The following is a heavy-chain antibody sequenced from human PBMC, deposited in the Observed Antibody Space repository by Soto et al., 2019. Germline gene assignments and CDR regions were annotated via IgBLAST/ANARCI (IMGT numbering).Heavy chain of an antibody. Sequence: SETLSLTCAVYGGSFSGYYWSWIRQPPGKGLEWIGEINHSGSTNYNPSLKSRVTISVDTSKNQFSLKLSSVTAADTAVYYCARGPGYCSGGSCYSGLRIPRPLDYWGQGTLVTVS. CDR3: ARGPGYCSGGSCYSGLRIPRPLDY. D-gene: IGHD2-15*01. CDR2: INHSGST. V-gene: IGHV4-34*01. CDR1: GGSFSGYY. J-gene: IGHJ4*02.